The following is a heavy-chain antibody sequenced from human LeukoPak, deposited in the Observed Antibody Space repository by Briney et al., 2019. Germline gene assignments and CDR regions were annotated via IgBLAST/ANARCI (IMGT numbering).Heavy chain of an antibody. V-gene: IGHV4-39*02. CDR2: IYYSGST. J-gene: IGHJ4*02. D-gene: IGHD5/OR15-5a*01. CDR1: GGSISSSSYY. CDR3: ARDSSTMTLYY. Sequence: SETLSLTCTVSGGSISSSSYYWGWIRQPPGKGLEWIGSIYYSGSTYYNPSLKSRVTISVDTSKNQFSLKLSSVTAADTAVYYCARDSSTMTLYYWGQGTLVTVSS.